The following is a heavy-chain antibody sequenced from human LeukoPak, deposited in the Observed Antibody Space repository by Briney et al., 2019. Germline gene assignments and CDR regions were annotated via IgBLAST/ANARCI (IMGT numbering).Heavy chain of an antibody. Sequence: GGSLRLSCAASGFSVSNKYTSWVRQAPGKGLEWVSFIYTGGDTYYADSVRGRFTISRDNSKNTVNLQMNSLRAEDTALYYCAGGQMFTSGGFDDWGQGTLVTVSS. CDR2: IYTGGDT. D-gene: IGHD6-19*01. V-gene: IGHV3-53*01. J-gene: IGHJ4*02. CDR3: AGGQMFTSGGFDD. CDR1: GFSVSNKY.